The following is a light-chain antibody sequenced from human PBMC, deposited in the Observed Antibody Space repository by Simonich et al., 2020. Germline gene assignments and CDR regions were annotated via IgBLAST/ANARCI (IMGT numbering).Light chain of an antibody. Sequence: QSVLTQPPSVSGAPGQRVTISCTGTSSDVGGYNYVSWYQQHPGKAPKLMIYAVRKRPSGVSNRFPGSKSGNTASLTISGLQAEDEADYYCSSYTSSSTLVFGGGTKLTVL. J-gene: IGLJ2*01. CDR3: SSYTSSSTLV. V-gene: IGLV2-14*01. CDR1: SSDVGGYNY. CDR2: AVR.